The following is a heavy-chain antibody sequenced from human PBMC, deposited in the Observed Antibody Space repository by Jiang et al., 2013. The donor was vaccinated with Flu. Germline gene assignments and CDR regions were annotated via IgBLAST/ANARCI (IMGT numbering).Heavy chain of an antibody. CDR3: AKARDSNNWYDSLDY. CDR2: IRYDGTNK. J-gene: IGHJ4*02. D-gene: IGHD1-1*01. Sequence: VEVVGRRGPAWGSVRLSCAESGFSFSHYGMHWVRQAPGKGLEWLAFIRYDGTNKYDADSVKGRFTISRDNSQNTLYLQMNSLRAEDTALYYCAKARDSNNWYDSLDYWGQGTLVTVSS. CDR1: GFSFSHYG. V-gene: IGHV3-30*02.